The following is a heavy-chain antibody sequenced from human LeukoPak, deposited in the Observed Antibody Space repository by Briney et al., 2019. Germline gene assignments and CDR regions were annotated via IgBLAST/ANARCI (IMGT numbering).Heavy chain of an antibody. Sequence: GGSLRLSCAASGFTFSSYGMHWVRQAPGKGLEWVAVISYDGSNIYYADSVKGRFTISRDNSKNTLYLQMNSLRAEDTAVYYCAKTLDEPFDYWGQGTLVTVSS. CDR2: ISYDGSNI. CDR3: AKTLDEPFDY. D-gene: IGHD3-3*01. V-gene: IGHV3-30*18. CDR1: GFTFSSYG. J-gene: IGHJ4*02.